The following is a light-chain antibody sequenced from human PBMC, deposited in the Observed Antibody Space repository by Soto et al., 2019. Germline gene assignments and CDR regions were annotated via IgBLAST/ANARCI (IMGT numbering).Light chain of an antibody. CDR3: QQSYSIPLT. CDR1: QSISSS. V-gene: IGKV1-39*01. Sequence: DIQMPQSPSSLSASVGDRVTITCRASQSISSSLNWYQHKPGKAPKVLIYAASTLQSGVTSRFSGGGSGTDFTLTISSLQPEDFATYYCQQSYSIPLTFGGGTKVEIK. J-gene: IGKJ4*01. CDR2: AAS.